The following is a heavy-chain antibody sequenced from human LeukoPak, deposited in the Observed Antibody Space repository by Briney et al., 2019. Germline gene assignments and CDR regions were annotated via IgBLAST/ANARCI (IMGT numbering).Heavy chain of an antibody. CDR1: GFTFRTSG. D-gene: IGHD5-24*01. V-gene: IGHV3-48*04. CDR2: ISSSASTI. Sequence: GGSLRLSCAGSGFTFRTSGMNWVRQAPGKGLEWVSYISSSASTIYYADSVKGRFTISRDNAKNSLYLQMNSLRAEDTAVYYCASEGRRDGYNYIWGQGTLVTVSS. CDR3: ASEGRRDGYNYI. J-gene: IGHJ4*02.